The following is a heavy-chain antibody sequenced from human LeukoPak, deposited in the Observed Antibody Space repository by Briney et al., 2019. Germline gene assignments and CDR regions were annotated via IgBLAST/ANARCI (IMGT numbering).Heavy chain of an antibody. CDR1: GGSISNYY. CDR3: ARDSWLLHIDF. V-gene: IGHV4-59*12. Sequence: SETLSLTCTVSGGSISNYYWSWIRQPPGKELEWIGYIYYIGSTNYNPSLKRRVTISVDTSKNQFSLKLNSVTAADTAVYYCARDSWLLHIDFWGQGILVTVSS. D-gene: IGHD5-12*01. CDR2: IYYIGST. J-gene: IGHJ4*02.